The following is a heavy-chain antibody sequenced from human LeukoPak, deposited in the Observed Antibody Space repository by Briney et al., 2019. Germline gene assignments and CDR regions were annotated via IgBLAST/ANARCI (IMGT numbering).Heavy chain of an antibody. CDR3: ARSDNPSWSVADSFDY. J-gene: IGHJ4*02. D-gene: IGHD2-15*01. Sequence: ASVKVSCKASGYTFTSYGISWVRQAPGQGLEWMGWISAYNGNTNYAQKLQGRVTMTTDTSTSTAYMELRSLRSDDTAVYYCARSDNPSWSVADSFDYWGQGTLVTVSS. V-gene: IGHV1-18*01. CDR1: GYTFTSYG. CDR2: ISAYNGNT.